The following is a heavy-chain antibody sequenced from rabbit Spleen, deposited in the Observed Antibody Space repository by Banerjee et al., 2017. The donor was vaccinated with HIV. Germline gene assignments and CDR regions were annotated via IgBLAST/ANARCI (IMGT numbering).Heavy chain of an antibody. V-gene: IGHV1S40*01. CDR1: GIDFSSYG. CDR2: IAGSSSGFT. CDR3: ARDTGSSFSSYGMDL. J-gene: IGHJ6*01. D-gene: IGHD8-1*01. Sequence: QSLEESGGGLVTLGGSLKLSCKASGIDFSSYGISWVRQAPGKGLEWISCIAGSSSGFTYSATWAKGRFTISKTSSTTVTLQMTSLTVADTATYFCARDTGSSFSSYGMDLWGPGTLVTVS.